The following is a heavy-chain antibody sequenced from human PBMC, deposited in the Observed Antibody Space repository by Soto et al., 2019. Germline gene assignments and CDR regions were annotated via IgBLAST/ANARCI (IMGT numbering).Heavy chain of an antibody. J-gene: IGHJ4*02. CDR3: AKVKEQQLGNFDY. CDR1: GFTFSSYA. V-gene: IGHV3-23*01. Sequence: EVQLLESGGGLVQPGGSLRLSCAASGFTFSSYAMSWVRQAPGKGLEWVSAISGSGGSTYYADSVKGRFTISRDNSKNPLYLQMNSLRAEDTAVYYCAKVKEQQLGNFDYWGQGTLVTVSS. CDR2: ISGSGGST. D-gene: IGHD6-13*01.